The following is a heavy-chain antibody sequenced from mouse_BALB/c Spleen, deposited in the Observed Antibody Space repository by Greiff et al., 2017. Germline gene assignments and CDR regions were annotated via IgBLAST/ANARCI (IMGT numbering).Heavy chain of an antibody. V-gene: IGHV1-9*01. CDR3: ARPGGPPNFDY. Sequence: QVQLQQSGSELMKPGASVKISCKATGYTFSSYWIEWVKQRPGHGLEWIGEILPGSGSTNYNEKFKGKATFTADTSSNTAYMQLSSLTSEDSAVYYCARPGGPPNFDYWGQGTTLTVSS. CDR1: GYTFSSYW. J-gene: IGHJ2*01. CDR2: ILPGSGST.